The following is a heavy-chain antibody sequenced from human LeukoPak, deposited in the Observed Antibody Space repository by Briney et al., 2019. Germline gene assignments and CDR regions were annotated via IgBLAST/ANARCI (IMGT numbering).Heavy chain of an antibody. V-gene: IGHV3-7*01. D-gene: IGHD7-27*01. CDR2: IKQDGSET. J-gene: IGHJ4*02. CDR3: ARDLNWETY. CDR1: GFTFTNNF. Sequence: PGGSLRLSCAASGFTFTNNFMSWVRQVPGKGLEWVANIKQDGSETTYADSVRGRFTIFRDNAKASVYLQMNSLRAEDSATYYCARDLNWETYWGQGTLVSVSS.